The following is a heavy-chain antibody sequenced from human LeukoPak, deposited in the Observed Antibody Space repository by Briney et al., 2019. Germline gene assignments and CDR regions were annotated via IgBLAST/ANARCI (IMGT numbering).Heavy chain of an antibody. CDR1: GYTFTSYG. CDR3: ARDGTADTPEYYYYGMDV. J-gene: IGHJ6*04. Sequence: ASVKLSRKASGYTFTSYGISWVRQAPGQRLEWMGGIIAYNGNTNYAQKLQGRVTMTTDTSTSTAYMQLRSLRSADTAVYYCARDGTADTPEYYYYGMDVWGKGTTVTVSS. V-gene: IGHV1-18*04. CDR2: IIAYNGNT.